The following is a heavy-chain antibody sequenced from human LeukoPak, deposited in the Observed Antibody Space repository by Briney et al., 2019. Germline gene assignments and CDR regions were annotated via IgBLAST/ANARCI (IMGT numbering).Heavy chain of an antibody. CDR3: VRDQGAFDM. CDR1: GLTLSTYW. CDR2: IKQDASEK. V-gene: IGHV3-7*05. J-gene: IGHJ3*02. Sequence: GGSLRLSCAVSGLTLSTYWMSWVRQAAGKGLEWVANIKQDASEKYFVDSLRSRFTISRDNAKNSLFLQMNSLRAEDTAVYYCVRDQGAFDMWGHGTMVTVSS.